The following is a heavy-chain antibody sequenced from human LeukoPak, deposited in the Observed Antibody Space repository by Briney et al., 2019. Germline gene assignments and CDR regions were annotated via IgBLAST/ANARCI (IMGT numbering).Heavy chain of an antibody. J-gene: IGHJ4*02. CDR3: ATVDTAMPYYFDY. D-gene: IGHD5-18*01. Sequence: SQTLSLTCTVSGGSISSGGYYWSWIRQHPGKGLEWIGYIYYSGSTYYNPSLKSRVTISVDTSKNQFSLKLSSVTAADTAVYYCATVDTAMPYYFDYWGQETLVTVSS. CDR1: GGSISSGGYY. V-gene: IGHV4-31*03. CDR2: IYYSGST.